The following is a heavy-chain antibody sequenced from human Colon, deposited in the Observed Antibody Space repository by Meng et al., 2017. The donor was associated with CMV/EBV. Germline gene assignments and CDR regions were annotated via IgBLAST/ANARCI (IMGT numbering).Heavy chain of an antibody. CDR3: GRAGTRGVPIDV. CDR2: IYSNGRI. J-gene: IGHJ1*01. D-gene: IGHD3-10*01. CDR1: GGSISGHY. Sequence: APVKGAGPGLGKPSEPLSLTCTVSGGSISGHYWTWIRRPAGEGLQWLGRIYSNGRIDENYSLRSRVTISVDTSKNQLSLRLTSVTAADTAVYYCGRAGTRGVPIDVWGRGTLVTVSS. V-gene: IGHV4-4*07.